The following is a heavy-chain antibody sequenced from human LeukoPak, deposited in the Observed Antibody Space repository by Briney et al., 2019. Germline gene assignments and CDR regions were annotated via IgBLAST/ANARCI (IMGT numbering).Heavy chain of an antibody. CDR3: ARGPRRITMIVVVSFDY. CDR2: IYHSGST. J-gene: IGHJ4*02. CDR1: GYSISSGYY. D-gene: IGHD3-22*01. V-gene: IGHV4-38-2*02. Sequence: PSETLSLTCTVSGYSISSGYYWGWIRQPPGKGLEWIGSIYHSGSTYYNPSLKSRVTISVDTSKNQFSLKLSSVTAADTAVYYCARGPRRITMIVVVSFDYWGQGTLVTVSS.